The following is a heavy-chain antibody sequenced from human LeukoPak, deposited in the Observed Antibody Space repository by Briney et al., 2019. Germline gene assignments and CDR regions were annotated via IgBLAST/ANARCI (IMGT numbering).Heavy chain of an antibody. Sequence: ASVEVSCKTSGYTFSGHYMHWVRQAPGQGLEWMGWINPKSGATNYAQKFRGRVTMTMETSISTAYMDLSGLRSDDTAVYYCARDKGLGFGDLLFDQWGQGTLVTVSS. CDR3: ARDKGLGFGDLLFDQ. J-gene: IGHJ4*02. CDR1: GYTFSGHY. D-gene: IGHD3-10*01. CDR2: INPKSGAT. V-gene: IGHV1-2*02.